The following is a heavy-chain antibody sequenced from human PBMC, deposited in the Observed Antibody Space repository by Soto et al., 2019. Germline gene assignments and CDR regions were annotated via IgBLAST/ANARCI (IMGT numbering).Heavy chain of an antibody. D-gene: IGHD5-12*01. Sequence: PGGSLRLSCAAFGFGFNGYAVHWVRQAPGKGLEWVAALSPDGSRTYYADSVKGRFTVSRDTSLYLQMNSLRSEDTAVYYCTRVGFGFDMGGGSAPWGQGTLVTVSS. CDR2: LSPDGSRT. CDR3: TRVGFGFDMGGGSAP. V-gene: IGHV3-30-3*01. CDR1: GFGFNGYA. J-gene: IGHJ5*02.